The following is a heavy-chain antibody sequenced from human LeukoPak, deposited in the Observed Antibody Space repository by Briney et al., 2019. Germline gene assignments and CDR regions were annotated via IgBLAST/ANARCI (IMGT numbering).Heavy chain of an antibody. Sequence: GGSLRLSCAASGFTFSSYSMNWVRQAPGKGLEWVSYISSSSSTIYYADSVKGRFTISRDNAKNSLYLQMNSLRAEDTAVYYCARSYSSSWHDGDYWGQGTMVTVSS. V-gene: IGHV3-48*04. D-gene: IGHD6-13*01. J-gene: IGHJ3*01. CDR2: ISSSSSTI. CDR3: ARSYSSSWHDGDY. CDR1: GFTFSSYS.